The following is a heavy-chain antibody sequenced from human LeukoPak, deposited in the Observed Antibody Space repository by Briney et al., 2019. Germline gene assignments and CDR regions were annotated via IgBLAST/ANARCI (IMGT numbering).Heavy chain of an antibody. CDR3: ARGGPTYYYDSSGYPLDY. CDR1: GFTFSDYY. J-gene: IGHJ4*02. CDR2: LYYSGST. D-gene: IGHD3-22*01. Sequence: GSLRLSCAASGFTFSDYYMSWLRQPPGKGLEWIGSLYYSGSTYYNPSLKSRVTMSVDTSKNQFSLKMNSATAADTAVYFCARGGPTYYYDSSGYPLDYWGQGTLVTVSS. V-gene: IGHV4-38-2*01.